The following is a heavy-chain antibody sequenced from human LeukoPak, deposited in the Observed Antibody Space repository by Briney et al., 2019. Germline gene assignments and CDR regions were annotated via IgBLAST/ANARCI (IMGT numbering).Heavy chain of an antibody. Sequence: SETLSLTCAVSGGSISINKWWSWVRQPPGKGLEWIGEVYHSGSTNYNPSLKSRVTISVDKSKNQFSLKMSSVTAADTAIYYCASRDYSSGWYAYWGQGTLVTVSS. CDR2: VYHSGST. J-gene: IGHJ4*02. V-gene: IGHV4-4*02. CDR3: ASRDYSSGWYAY. CDR1: GGSISINKW. D-gene: IGHD6-19*01.